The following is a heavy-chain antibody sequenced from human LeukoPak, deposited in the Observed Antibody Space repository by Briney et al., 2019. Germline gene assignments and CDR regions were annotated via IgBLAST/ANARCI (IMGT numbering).Heavy chain of an antibody. Sequence: GASVKVSCKASRGTFSSYTISWVRHAPGQGLEWMGRILPILGIANYAQKFQGRVTITADKSTSTAYMELSSLRSEDTAVYYCARGGSAGFDYWGQGTLVTVSS. CDR3: ARGGSAGFDY. J-gene: IGHJ4*02. CDR2: ILPILGIA. CDR1: RGTFSSYT. D-gene: IGHD3-16*01. V-gene: IGHV1-69*02.